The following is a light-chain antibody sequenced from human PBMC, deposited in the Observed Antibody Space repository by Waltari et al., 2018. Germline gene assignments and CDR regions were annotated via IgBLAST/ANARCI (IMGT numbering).Light chain of an antibody. CDR3: QELNTYPQSLT. Sequence: DIQLSQSLSFLSASLGACVSIHWRASQCISSYLAWYQQKPRKAPKLLIYAASTLQSGVTSRFSGSGSGTEFTLTISSLQPKDFATYYCQELNTYPQSLTFGGGTKVEI. CDR1: QCISSY. CDR2: AAS. V-gene: IGKV1-9*01. J-gene: IGKJ4*01.